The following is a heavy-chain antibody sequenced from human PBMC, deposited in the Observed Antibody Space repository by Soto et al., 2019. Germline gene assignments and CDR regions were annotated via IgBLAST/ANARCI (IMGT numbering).Heavy chain of an antibody. D-gene: IGHD2-2*01. J-gene: IGHJ4*02. V-gene: IGHV5-51*01. CDR2: IYPGDSDT. CDR3: ARAVGYCSSTSCSPTGYSSSWYQGYFDY. Sequence: GESLKISCKGSGYSFTIYCIGLVRQIPGEGLELMAIIYPGDSDTKYSPSFQGQVTISADKSISTAYLQWTSLKASDTAVYYCARAVGYCSSTSCSPTGYSSSWYQGYFDYWGQGTLVTVS. CDR1: GYSFTIYC.